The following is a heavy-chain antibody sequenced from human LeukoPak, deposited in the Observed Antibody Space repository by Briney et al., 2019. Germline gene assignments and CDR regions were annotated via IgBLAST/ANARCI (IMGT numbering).Heavy chain of an antibody. CDR2: INAYNGNT. J-gene: IGHJ6*03. CDR3: ARWGLVAPGTYYYYYMDV. Sequence: ASVKVSCKTSGYTFTSYGISWVRQAPGQGLEWMGWINAYNGNTYYAQKLQGRVTMSTDTSTSTAYMELGSLGSDDTAVYYCARWGLVAPGTYYYYYMDVWGKGTTVTVSS. D-gene: IGHD2-2*01. CDR1: GYTFTSYG. V-gene: IGHV1-18*01.